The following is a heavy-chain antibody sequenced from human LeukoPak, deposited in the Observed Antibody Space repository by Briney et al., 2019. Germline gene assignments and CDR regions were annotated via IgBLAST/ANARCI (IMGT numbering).Heavy chain of an antibody. CDR1: GSTFSSYA. CDR3: AKRESGPDFDY. CDR2: ISGSGGST. Sequence: QSGGSLRLSCAASGSTFSSYAMSWVRQAPGKGLEWVSAISGSGGSTYFADSVKGRFTISRDNSKNTLYLQMNTLRAEDTAVYYCAKRESGPDFDYWGQGTLVTVSS. D-gene: IGHD3-10*01. V-gene: IGHV3-23*01. J-gene: IGHJ4*02.